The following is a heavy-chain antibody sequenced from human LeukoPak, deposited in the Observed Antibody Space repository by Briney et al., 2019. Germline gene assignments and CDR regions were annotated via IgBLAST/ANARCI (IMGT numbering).Heavy chain of an antibody. Sequence: GGSLRLSCVASGFSLSDYYMSWIRQAPGKGLEWVSYIGSTIYYADSVKGRFTISRDNAKKSLYLQMNSLRREDTAFYYCAKDVFSANWYYFDSWGQGTLVTVSS. CDR1: GFSLSDYY. CDR2: IGSTI. V-gene: IGHV3-11*01. CDR3: AKDVFSANWYYFDS. J-gene: IGHJ4*02. D-gene: IGHD4/OR15-4a*01.